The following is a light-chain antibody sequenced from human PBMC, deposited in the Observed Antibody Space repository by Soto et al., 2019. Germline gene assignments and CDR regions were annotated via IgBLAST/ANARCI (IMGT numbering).Light chain of an antibody. Sequence: EIEMTQSPSSVSASVGDRATITCRASQGISSWLAWYQQKPGKAPKLLIYAASSLDSGVPSRFSGSGSGTYFTLTISRQQPEDFAYYCCQQANSVPLTFGGGTKVEIK. V-gene: IGKV1-12*01. CDR1: QGISSW. CDR2: AAS. CDR3: QQANSVPLT. J-gene: IGKJ4*02.